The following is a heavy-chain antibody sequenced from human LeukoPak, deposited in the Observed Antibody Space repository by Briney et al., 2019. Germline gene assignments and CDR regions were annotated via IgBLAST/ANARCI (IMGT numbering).Heavy chain of an antibody. CDR3: ARAELPSSGWLGSPFDP. J-gene: IGHJ5*02. D-gene: IGHD6-19*01. V-gene: IGHV1-18*01. Sequence: GSSVKVSCKASGGTFSSYAISWVRQAPGQGLEWMGWISAYNGNTNYAQKLQGRVTMTTDTSTSTAYMELRSLRSDDTAVYYCARAELPSSGWLGSPFDPWGQGTLVTVSS. CDR1: GGTFSSYA. CDR2: ISAYNGNT.